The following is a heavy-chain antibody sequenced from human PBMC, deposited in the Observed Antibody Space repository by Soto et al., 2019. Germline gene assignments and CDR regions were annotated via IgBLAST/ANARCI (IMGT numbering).Heavy chain of an antibody. CDR3: ARGAIVAVPAALSSYHDYANYRFDS. CDR2: IIPMFAAT. J-gene: IGHJ4*02. CDR1: GGSFSDFA. D-gene: IGHD2-15*01. Sequence: QVQLAQSGAEMTKPGSSVKVSCRASGGSFSDFAFSWVRQAPGQGLEWMGGIIPMFAATKYAQRLQDRVTITADESRSTVYLAVNSLTSEDTAIYYCARGAIVAVPAALSSYHDYANYRFDSWGQGTLVTVSS. V-gene: IGHV1-69*01.